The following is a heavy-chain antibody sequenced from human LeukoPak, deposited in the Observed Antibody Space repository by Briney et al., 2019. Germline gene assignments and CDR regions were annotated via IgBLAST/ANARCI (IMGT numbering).Heavy chain of an antibody. Sequence: GGSLRLSCAASGFTFSSHWLSCVHQAPGKGLEWVANIRQDGGEKNFLDSVKGRFTISRDNAMNSLYLQMNSLRAEDTALYYCATGRSCPTCYLPDYWGQGTLVTVSS. CDR1: GFTFSSHW. J-gene: IGHJ4*02. CDR3: ATGRSCPTCYLPDY. V-gene: IGHV3-7*01. CDR2: IRQDGGEK. D-gene: IGHD2-2*01.